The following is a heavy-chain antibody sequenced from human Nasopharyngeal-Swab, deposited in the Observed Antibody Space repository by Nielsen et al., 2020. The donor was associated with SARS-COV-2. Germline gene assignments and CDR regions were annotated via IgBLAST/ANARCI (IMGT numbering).Heavy chain of an antibody. V-gene: IGHV4-38-2*01. Sequence: SETLSLTCAVSGYSISSGYYWGWIRQPPGKGLEWIGSIYHSGSTYYNPSLKSRVTISVDTSKNQFSLKLSSVTAADTAVYYCASADIVATGDGTPYWYFDLWGRGTLVTVSS. J-gene: IGHJ2*01. D-gene: IGHD5-12*01. CDR1: GYSISSGYY. CDR2: IYHSGST. CDR3: ASADIVATGDGTPYWYFDL.